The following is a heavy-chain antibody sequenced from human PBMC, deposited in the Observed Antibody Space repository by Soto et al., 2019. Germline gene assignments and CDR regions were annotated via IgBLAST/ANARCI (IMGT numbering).Heavy chain of an antibody. Sequence: EVQLVESGGGLVNPGGSLRLSCVVSGFPFSTSNMNWVRQAPGKGLEWVSFISRSSTYIYYADSVKSRFTISRDDAENSLFLQMNSLRAEDTAVYYCARGVLPISSTSWFDPWGQGTLVTVSS. J-gene: IGHJ5*02. CDR2: ISRSSTYI. CDR1: GFPFSTSN. D-gene: IGHD3-16*01. V-gene: IGHV3-21*01. CDR3: ARGVLPISSTSWFDP.